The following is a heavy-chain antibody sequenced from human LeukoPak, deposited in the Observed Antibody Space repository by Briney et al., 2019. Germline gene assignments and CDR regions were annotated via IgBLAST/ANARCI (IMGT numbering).Heavy chain of an antibody. Sequence: SQTLSLTCTVSGGSISSGDYYWSWIRQPPGKGLEWIGYIYYSGSTYYNPSLKSRVTISVDTSKNQFSLKLSSVTAADTAVYYCARTKRITMIVVVMGGASFDYWGQGTLVTVSS. CDR1: GGSISSGDYY. CDR2: IYYSGST. CDR3: ARTKRITMIVVVMGGASFDY. D-gene: IGHD3-22*01. V-gene: IGHV4-30-4*08. J-gene: IGHJ4*02.